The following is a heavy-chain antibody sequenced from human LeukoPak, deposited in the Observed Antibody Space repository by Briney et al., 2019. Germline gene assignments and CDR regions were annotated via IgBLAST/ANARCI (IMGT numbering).Heavy chain of an antibody. V-gene: IGHV3-30*04. Sequence: GGSLRLSCAASGITFSSYAMHWVRQAPGKGLEWVAVISYDGSNKYYADSVKGRFTISRDNSKNTLYLQMNSLRAEDTAVYYCARAQRITMVRGVIITPNYYYMDVWGKGTTVTISS. J-gene: IGHJ6*03. D-gene: IGHD3-10*01. CDR2: ISYDGSNK. CDR3: ARAQRITMVRGVIITPNYYYMDV. CDR1: GITFSSYA.